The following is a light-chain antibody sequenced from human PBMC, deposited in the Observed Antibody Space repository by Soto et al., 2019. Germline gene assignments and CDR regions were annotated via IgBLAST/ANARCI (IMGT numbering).Light chain of an antibody. V-gene: IGKV3-20*01. CDR2: GAS. J-gene: IGKJ1*01. CDR3: QQYGSSQT. Sequence: EIVLTQSPGTLSLSPGERATLSCRASQSVSSNYLAWYQQKPGQAPRLLIYGASSRATGIPDRFSGSGSGTDFTLTISSLEPEDFAVFYCQQYGSSQTFGQGTKVEIK. CDR1: QSVSSNY.